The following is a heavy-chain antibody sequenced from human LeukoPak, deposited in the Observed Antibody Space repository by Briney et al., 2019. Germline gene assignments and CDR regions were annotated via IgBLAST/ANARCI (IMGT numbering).Heavy chain of an antibody. CDR3: AKGGSSSFGY. V-gene: IGHV3-23*01. J-gene: IGHJ4*02. CDR1: GLTFSSYS. Sequence: GGSLRLSCAASGLTFSSYSMNWVRQAPGKGLEWVSGITDGGGSTYYADSVKGRFTISRDNSKNTLYLQMSSLRAEDTAVYYCAKGGSSSFGYWGLGTLVTVSS. CDR2: ITDGGGST. D-gene: IGHD6-6*01.